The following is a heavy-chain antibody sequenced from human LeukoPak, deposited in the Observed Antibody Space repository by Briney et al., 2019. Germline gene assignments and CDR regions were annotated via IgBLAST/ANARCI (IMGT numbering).Heavy chain of an antibody. J-gene: IGHJ5*02. CDR1: GGSISSGSYY. CDR2: IYTSGST. Sequence: SQTLSLTCTVSGGSISSGSYYWSWIRQPAGKGLEWIGRIYTSGSTNYNPSLKSRVTISVDTSKNQFSLKLSSVTAADTAVYYCAGSYYDILTGNNNWFDPWGQGTLVTVSS. CDR3: AGSYYDILTGNNNWFDP. V-gene: IGHV4-61*02. D-gene: IGHD3-9*01.